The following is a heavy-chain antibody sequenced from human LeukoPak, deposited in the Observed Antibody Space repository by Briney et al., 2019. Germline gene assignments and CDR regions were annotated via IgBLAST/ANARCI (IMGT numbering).Heavy chain of an antibody. D-gene: IGHD3-22*01. Sequence: PSETLSLTCTVSGCSISSRLYYWGWIRQPPGKGPEWTASIDYLGCTYYNPSLRSLVTMSVDMSNNQFSLKLSSVTAADTAVYYCARLVKYYDSSGYYLDYFDYWGQGTLVTVSS. CDR1: GCSISSRLYY. J-gene: IGHJ4*02. V-gene: IGHV4-39*01. CDR3: ARLVKYYDSSGYYLDYFDY. CDR2: IDYLGCT.